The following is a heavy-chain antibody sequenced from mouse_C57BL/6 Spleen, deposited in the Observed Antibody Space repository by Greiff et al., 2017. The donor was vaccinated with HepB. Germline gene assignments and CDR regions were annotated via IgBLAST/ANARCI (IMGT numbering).Heavy chain of an antibody. D-gene: IGHD2-1*01. V-gene: IGHV1-42*01. J-gene: IGHJ2*01. CDR3: ARGTYGNYEDY. CDR2: INPSTGGT. Sequence: VQLKESGPELVKPGASVKISCKASGYSFTGYYMNWVKQSPEKSLEWIGEINPSTGGTTYNQKFKAKATLTVDKSSSTAYMQLKSLTSEDSAVYYCARGTYGNYEDYWGQGTTLTVSS. CDR1: GYSFTGYY.